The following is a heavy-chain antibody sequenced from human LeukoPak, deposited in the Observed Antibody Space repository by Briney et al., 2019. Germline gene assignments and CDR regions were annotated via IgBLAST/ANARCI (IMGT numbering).Heavy chain of an antibody. J-gene: IGHJ6*02. CDR3: ARGGHYYGSGSYYYYYGTDV. CDR2: INPNSGGT. Sequence: ASVKVSCKASGYTFTAYYMHWVRQAPGQGLEWMGWINPNSGGTNYAQKFQGRVTMTRDTSISTAYMELSRLRSDDTAVYYCARGGHYYGSGSYYYYYGTDVWGQGTTVTVSS. D-gene: IGHD3-10*01. CDR1: GYTFTAYY. V-gene: IGHV1-2*02.